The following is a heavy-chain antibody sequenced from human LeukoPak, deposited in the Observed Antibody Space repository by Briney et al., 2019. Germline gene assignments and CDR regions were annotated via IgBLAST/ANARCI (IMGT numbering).Heavy chain of an antibody. CDR1: GGSFSGYY. J-gene: IGHJ2*01. V-gene: IGHV4-34*01. CDR3: ARDAGSVAGTEDPYWYFDL. D-gene: IGHD6-19*01. CDR2: INHSGST. Sequence: SETLSLTCAVYGGSFSGYYWSWIRQPPGKGLEWIGEINHSGSTNYNPSPKSRVTISVDTSKNQFSLKLSSVTAADTAVYYYARDAGSVAGTEDPYWYFDLWGRGTLVTVSS.